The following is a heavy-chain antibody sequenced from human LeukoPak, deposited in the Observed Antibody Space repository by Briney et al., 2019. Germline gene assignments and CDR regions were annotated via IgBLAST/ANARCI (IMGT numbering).Heavy chain of an antibody. CDR2: IYYSGGT. V-gene: IGHV4-59*01. CDR3: ARAGGSVGWYGTIDS. Sequence: PSETLSLTCTVSGGSISSYYWSWIRQPPGKGLECIGYIYYSGGTNYNPSLKSRVTISVDTSKNQLSLRLSSVTAADTAVYYCARAGGSVGWYGTIDSWGQGTLVTVSS. D-gene: IGHD6-19*01. CDR1: GGSISSYY. J-gene: IGHJ4*02.